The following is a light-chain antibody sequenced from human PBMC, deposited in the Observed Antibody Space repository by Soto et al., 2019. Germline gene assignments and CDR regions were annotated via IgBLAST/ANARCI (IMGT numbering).Light chain of an antibody. J-gene: IGKJ1*01. Sequence: DIVMTQSPDSLAVSLGERATINCKSSQSVLYSSNNKNYLAWYQQKPGQPPKLLIYWASTRESGVPDRFTGSGSGTDFPLTIRSLQAEDVAVYYCQQYYTGRTFGQGTKVEIK. CDR1: QSVLYSSNNKNY. V-gene: IGKV4-1*01. CDR2: WAS. CDR3: QQYYTGRT.